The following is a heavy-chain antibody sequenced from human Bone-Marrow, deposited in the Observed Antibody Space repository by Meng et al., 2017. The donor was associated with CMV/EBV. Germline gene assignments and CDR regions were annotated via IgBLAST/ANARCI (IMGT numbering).Heavy chain of an antibody. V-gene: IGHV3-11*04. CDR2: ISSRGSNI. Sequence: DYYMSWIRQAPGKGLEWFSYISSRGSNIYYANSVKDRFTISRDNAKNSLYLQMNSLRAEDTAVYYCARPGYYDFWSGYYYWYFDLWGRGTLVTVSS. J-gene: IGHJ2*01. D-gene: IGHD3-3*01. CDR1: DYY. CDR3: ARPGYYDFWSGYYYWYFDL.